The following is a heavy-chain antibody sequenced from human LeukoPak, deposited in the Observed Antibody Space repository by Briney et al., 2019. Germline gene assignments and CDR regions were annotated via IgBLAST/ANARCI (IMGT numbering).Heavy chain of an antibody. J-gene: IGHJ5*02. CDR1: GGSISSGGYY. D-gene: IGHD6-13*01. Sequence: PSETLSLTCTVSGGSISSGGYYWSWIRQHPGKGLEWIGYIYYSGSTYYNPSLKSRVTISVDTSKNQFSLKLSSVTAADTAVYYCARAYSSSWYSWGWFDPWGQGTLVTVSS. CDR2: IYYSGST. CDR3: ARAYSSSWYSWGWFDP. V-gene: IGHV4-31*03.